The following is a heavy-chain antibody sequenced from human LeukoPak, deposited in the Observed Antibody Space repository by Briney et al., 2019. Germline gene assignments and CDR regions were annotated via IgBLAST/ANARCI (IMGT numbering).Heavy chain of an antibody. J-gene: IGHJ4*02. D-gene: IGHD2-15*01. CDR1: GFTFSSYA. CDR3: ARDLDGGGSTRVDY. V-gene: IGHV3-30*04. Sequence: GRSLRLSCAASGFTFSSYAMHWVRQAPGKGLEWVAVISYDGSNKYYADSVKGRFTISRDNSKNTLYLQMNSLRAEDTAVYYCARDLDGGGSTRVDYWGQGTLVTVSS. CDR2: ISYDGSNK.